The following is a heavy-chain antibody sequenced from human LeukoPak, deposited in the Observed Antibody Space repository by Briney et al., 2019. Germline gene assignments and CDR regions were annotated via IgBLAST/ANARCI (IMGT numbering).Heavy chain of an antibody. Sequence: SQTLSLTCSVSGGFISSGAFFCSWIRQHPGKGLEWIGYIYYTGSTYYNPSLKSRVSMAVDTSKNQFSLQLTSVTAADTAVYYCARGDRQHLGDAFDIWGQGTMVTVSS. V-gene: IGHV4-31*03. D-gene: IGHD6-13*01. J-gene: IGHJ3*02. CDR2: IYYTGST. CDR3: ARGDRQHLGDAFDI. CDR1: GGFISSGAFF.